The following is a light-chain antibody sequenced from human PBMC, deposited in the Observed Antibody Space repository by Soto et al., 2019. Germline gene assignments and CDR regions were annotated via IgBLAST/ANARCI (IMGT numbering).Light chain of an antibody. J-gene: IGKJ1*01. CDR3: YQYDSSPWT. Sequence: EIVMTQSPATLSVSPGERATLSCRASQSVSSNLAWYQQKPGQAPRLVIYDASSRATGIPDRFSGSGSGTDFTLTISRLEPEDFAVYFCYQYDSSPWTFGQGTKVEIK. CDR1: QSVSSN. CDR2: DAS. V-gene: IGKV3-20*01.